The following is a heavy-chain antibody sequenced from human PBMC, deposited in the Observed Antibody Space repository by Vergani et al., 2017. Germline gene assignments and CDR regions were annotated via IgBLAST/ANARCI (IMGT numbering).Heavy chain of an antibody. CDR3: AREHPWISDY. CDR2: ISYDGSNK. CDR1: GFTFSSYA. J-gene: IGHJ4*02. D-gene: IGHD2-2*03. Sequence: QVQLVESGGGVVQPGRSLRLSCAASGFTFSSYAMHWVHQAPGKGLEWVAVISYDGSNKYYADSVKGRFTISRDNSKNTLYLQMNSLRAEDTAVYYCAREHPWISDYWGQGTLVTVSS. V-gene: IGHV3-30-3*01.